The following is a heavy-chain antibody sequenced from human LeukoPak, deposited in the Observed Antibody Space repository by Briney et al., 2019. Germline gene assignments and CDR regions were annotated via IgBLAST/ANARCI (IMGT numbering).Heavy chain of an antibody. Sequence: ASVKVSCKASGYTFTSYGISWVRQAPGQGLEWMGWISAYNGNTNYAQKLQGRVTMTTDTPTSTAYMELRSLRSDDTAVYYCARVRRGGSSDDYWGQGTLVTVSS. J-gene: IGHJ4*02. CDR2: ISAYNGNT. CDR3: ARVRRGGSSDDY. CDR1: GYTFTSYG. V-gene: IGHV1-18*01. D-gene: IGHD6-6*01.